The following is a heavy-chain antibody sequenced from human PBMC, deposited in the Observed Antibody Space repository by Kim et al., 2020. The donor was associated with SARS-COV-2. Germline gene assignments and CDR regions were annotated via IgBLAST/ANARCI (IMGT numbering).Heavy chain of an antibody. V-gene: IGHV3-23*01. J-gene: IGHJ4*02. Sequence: GGSLRLSCGASGFTVNNFAMSWVRQAPGKGLEWVSTDPGGGGRTFYADSVKGRFTISRDNSKNTVFLQMNSVRAEDTAVYYCAKAQPRSSGWYVLEDWGQGTLVTVSS. CDR1: GFTVNNFA. CDR2: DPGGGGRT. CDR3: AKAQPRSSGWYVLED. D-gene: IGHD6-19*01.